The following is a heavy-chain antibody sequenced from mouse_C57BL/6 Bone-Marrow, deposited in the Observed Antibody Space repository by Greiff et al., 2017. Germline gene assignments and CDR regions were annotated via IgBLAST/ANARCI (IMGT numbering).Heavy chain of an antibody. D-gene: IGHD2-2*01. J-gene: IGHJ3*01. CDR3: ARRYYGYDGFAY. CDR2: IWSDGST. Sequence: VKVEESGPGLVAPSPSLSITCTVSGFSLTSYGVHWVRQPPGKGLEWLVVIWSDGSTTYNSALKSRLSISTDNSKSKVFLKMNSRQTDDTAMYYCARRYYGYDGFAYWGQGTLVTVSA. CDR1: GFSLTSYG. V-gene: IGHV2-6*03.